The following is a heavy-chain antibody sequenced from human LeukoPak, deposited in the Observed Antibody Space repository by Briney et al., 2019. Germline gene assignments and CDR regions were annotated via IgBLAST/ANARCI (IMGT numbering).Heavy chain of an antibody. Sequence: PGGSLRLSCAASGFTFSSYAMHWVRQAPGKGPEYVSAISSNGGSTYYANSVKGRFTISRDNSKNTLYLQMGSLRAEDMAVYYCARDSGGRELLMGNWFDPWGQETLVTVSS. V-gene: IGHV3-64*01. CDR3: ARDSGGRELLMGNWFDP. CDR1: GFTFSSYA. CDR2: ISSNGGST. J-gene: IGHJ5*02. D-gene: IGHD3-10*01.